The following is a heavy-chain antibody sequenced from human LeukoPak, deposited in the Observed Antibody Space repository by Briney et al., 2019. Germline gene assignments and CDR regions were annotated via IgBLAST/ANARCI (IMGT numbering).Heavy chain of an antibody. D-gene: IGHD2-21*01. CDR2: INHSGST. CDR1: GGSFSGYY. J-gene: IGHJ5*02. CDR3: ARGRDHCGGGYRYGAIGWFDP. V-gene: IGHV4-34*01. Sequence: PSETLSLTCAVYGGSFSGYYWSWIRQPPGKGLERIGEINHSGSTNYNPSLKSRVTISVDTSKSQFSLKLSSVTAADTAVYYCARGRDHCGGGYRYGAIGWFDPWGQGTLVTVSS.